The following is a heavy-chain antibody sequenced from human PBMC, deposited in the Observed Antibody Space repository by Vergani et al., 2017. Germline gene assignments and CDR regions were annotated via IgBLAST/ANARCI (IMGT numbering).Heavy chain of an antibody. D-gene: IGHD3-16*01. V-gene: IGHV4-61*02. CDR3: ARGNPYVDFDI. Sequence: QVQLQESGPGLVKPSQTLSLICTVSGGSFNSGSYYWSGLRQPAGKRLDWIGRIHTNWVIHYNPSLNSRATISVDTSRNPISLKLTSVTATYTAIYFCARGNPYVDFDIWGQGTMITVSS. CDR2: IHTNWVI. CDR1: GGSFNSGSYY. J-gene: IGHJ3*02.